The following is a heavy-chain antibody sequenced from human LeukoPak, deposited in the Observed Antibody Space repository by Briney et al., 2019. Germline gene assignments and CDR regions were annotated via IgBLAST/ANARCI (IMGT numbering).Heavy chain of an antibody. CDR3: ARMGLRLGTNYMDV. J-gene: IGHJ6*03. CDR2: INSDGSST. V-gene: IGHV3-74*01. D-gene: IGHD2-8*01. CDR1: GFTFSSYW. Sequence: GGSLRLSCAASGFTFSSYWMHWVRQAPGKGLVWVSRINSDGSSTSYADSVKGRFTISRDNAKNTLYLQMNSLRAEDTAVYYCARMGLRLGTNYMDVWGKGTTVTVSS.